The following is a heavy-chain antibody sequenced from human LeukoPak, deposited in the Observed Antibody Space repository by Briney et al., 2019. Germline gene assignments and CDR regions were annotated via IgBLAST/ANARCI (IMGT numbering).Heavy chain of an antibody. CDR2: IYYSGST. V-gene: IGHV4-31*03. CDR3: ARVRGSLVVVN. J-gene: IGHJ4*02. Sequence: PSETLSLTCTVSGGSISSGGSYWSWIRQHPGKGLEWIGYIYYSGSTYYNPSLKSRVTISVDTSKNQFSLKLSSVTAADTAVYYCARVRGSLVVVNWGQGTLVTVSS. D-gene: IGHD2-21*01. CDR1: GGSISSGGSY.